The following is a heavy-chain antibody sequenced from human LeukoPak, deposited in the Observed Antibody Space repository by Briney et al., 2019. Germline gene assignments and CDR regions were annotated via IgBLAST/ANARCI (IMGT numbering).Heavy chain of an antibody. CDR1: GFTFSSYG. CDR2: ISYDGSNT. CDR3: AKPYYYGSRSYMDY. J-gene: IGHJ4*02. V-gene: IGHV3-30*18. Sequence: PGGSLSLSCAASGFTFSSYGMHWVRLAPGTGLEWVAVISYDGSNTYYADSVKGRFTISRDNSKNMLYLQMNSLRAEDTAVYYCAKPYYYGSRSYMDYWGQGTLVTVSS. D-gene: IGHD3-10*01.